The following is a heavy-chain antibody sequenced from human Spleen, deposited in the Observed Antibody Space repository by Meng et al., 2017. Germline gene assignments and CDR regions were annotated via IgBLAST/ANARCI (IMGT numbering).Heavy chain of an antibody. CDR2: ISGSDGTT. V-gene: IGHV3-23*01. CDR3: ARIGGYELDY. D-gene: IGHD3-16*01. Sequence: GESLKISCAASGFTFRSYAMSWVRQAPGKGLEWVSAISGSDGTTYYADSVKGRFTISRDNSKNTLYLQMNSLRAEDTALYYCARIGGYELDYWGQGTLVTVSS. CDR1: GFTFRSYA. J-gene: IGHJ4*02.